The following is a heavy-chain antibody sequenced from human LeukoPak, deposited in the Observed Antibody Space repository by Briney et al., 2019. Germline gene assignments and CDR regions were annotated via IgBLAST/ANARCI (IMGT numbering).Heavy chain of an antibody. CDR3: ASHGGSRPRNNWFDP. Sequence: AASVKVSCKASGGTFSSYAISWVRQAPGQGLEWMGGIIPIFGTANYAQKFQGRVTITADESTSTAYMELSSLRSEDTAVYYCASHGGSRPRNNWFDPWDQGTLVTVSS. J-gene: IGHJ5*02. CDR2: IIPIFGTA. D-gene: IGHD2-15*01. V-gene: IGHV1-69*01. CDR1: GGTFSSYA.